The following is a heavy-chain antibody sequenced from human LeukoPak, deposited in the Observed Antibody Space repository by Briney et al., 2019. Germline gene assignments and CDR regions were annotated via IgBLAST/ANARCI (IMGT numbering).Heavy chain of an antibody. CDR2: IGGSGGTT. CDR1: GFTLSSYA. V-gene: IGHV3-23*01. Sequence: GGSLRLSCAASGFTLSSYAMSWVRQPPGKGLEWVSTIGGSGGTTYYADSVKGRFTISRDNSKSTLYLQMNSLRDEDTAVYYCAKIMGGWYGVDYWGQGTLVTVSS. CDR3: AKIMGGWYGVDY. J-gene: IGHJ4*02. D-gene: IGHD6-19*01.